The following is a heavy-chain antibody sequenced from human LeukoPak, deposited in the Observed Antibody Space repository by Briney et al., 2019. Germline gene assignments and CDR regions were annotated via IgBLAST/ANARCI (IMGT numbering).Heavy chain of an antibody. CDR3: ARVSGLGNFDY. D-gene: IGHD1-14*01. V-gene: IGHV3-7*01. Sequence: PGRSLRLSCAASGFTFSSYGMHWVRQAPGKGLEWVANIKQDGTEKFHVDSVKGRFTISRDNAKNSLYLQMNSLRAEDTAVYYCARVSGLGNFDYWGQGTLVTVSS. CDR2: IKQDGTEK. CDR1: GFTFSSYG. J-gene: IGHJ4*02.